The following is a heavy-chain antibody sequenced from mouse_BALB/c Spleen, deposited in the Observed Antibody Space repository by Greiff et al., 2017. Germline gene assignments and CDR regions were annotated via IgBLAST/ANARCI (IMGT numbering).Heavy chain of an antibody. J-gene: IGHJ3*01. Sequence: EVQGVESGGGLVKPGGSLKLSCAASGFTFSSYAMSWVRQTPEKRLEWVASISSGGSTYYPDSVKGRFTISRDNARNILYLQMSSLRSEDTAMYYCARARHDDYDRAWFAYWGQGTLVTVSA. CDR2: ISSGGST. D-gene: IGHD2-4*01. V-gene: IGHV5-6-5*01. CDR3: ARARHDDYDRAWFAY. CDR1: GFTFSSYA.